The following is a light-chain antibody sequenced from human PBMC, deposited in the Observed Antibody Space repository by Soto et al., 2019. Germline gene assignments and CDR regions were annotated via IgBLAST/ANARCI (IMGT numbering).Light chain of an antibody. V-gene: IGKV3-15*01. J-gene: IGKJ5*01. CDR3: QQYNKWPPIT. Sequence: EILMTQSPATLSVSPGESATLSCRASQSVSSNLAWYQQKPGQAPRLLVYDASTRATGIPARFSGSGSGTEFTLPISGLQTQDFAIYYCQQYNKWPPITFGQGTRLEIK. CDR2: DAS. CDR1: QSVSSN.